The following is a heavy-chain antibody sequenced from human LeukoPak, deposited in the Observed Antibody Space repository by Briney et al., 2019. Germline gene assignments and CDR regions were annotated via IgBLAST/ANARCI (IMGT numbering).Heavy chain of an antibody. CDR3: AKLCSSTSCYQSGDAFDI. CDR2: IWYDGSNK. V-gene: IGHV3-33*06. D-gene: IGHD2-2*01. CDR1: GFTFSSYG. Sequence: GRSLRLSCAASGFTFSSYGMHWVRQAPGKGLEWVAVIWYDGSNKYYADSVKGRFTISRDSSKNTLYLQMNSLRAEDTAVYYCAKLCSSTSCYQSGDAFDIWGQGTMVTVSS. J-gene: IGHJ3*02.